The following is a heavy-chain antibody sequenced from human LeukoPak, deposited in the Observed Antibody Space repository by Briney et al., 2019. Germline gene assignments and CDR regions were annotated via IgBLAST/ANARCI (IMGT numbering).Heavy chain of an antibody. CDR1: GGSIDSTNW. CDR3: ARSHDHLWGNYPDY. D-gene: IGHD3-16*02. CDR2: IHHDGRI. J-gene: IGHJ4*02. V-gene: IGHV4/OR15-8*01. Sequence: SETLSLTCDVSGGSIDSTNWWNWVRQPPGKGLEWIGEIHHDGRINYNPSLRSRVTLSVDKSKNQFSLRLNSVTAADTAMYYCARSHDHLWGNYPDYWGQGTLVTVSS.